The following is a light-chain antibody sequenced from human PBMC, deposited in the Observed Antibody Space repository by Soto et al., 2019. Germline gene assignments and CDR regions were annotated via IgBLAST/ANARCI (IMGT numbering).Light chain of an antibody. Sequence: DIPMTQSPSTLSASLGDRVTITCRASRAISDWLAWYQQRPGKAPKLLIYSASRLESGVPSRFSGSGSGTEFTLTISGLQPDDFATYYCQQYNTFSFTFGQGTKLEI. V-gene: IGKV1-5*03. J-gene: IGKJ2*01. CDR3: QQYNTFSFT. CDR1: RAISDW. CDR2: SAS.